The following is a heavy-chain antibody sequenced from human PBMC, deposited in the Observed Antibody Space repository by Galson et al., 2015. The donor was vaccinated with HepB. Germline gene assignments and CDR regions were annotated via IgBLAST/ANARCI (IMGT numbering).Heavy chain of an antibody. J-gene: IGHJ6*02. CDR3: ARERSSGWSNYYYYGMDV. Sequence: SVKVSCKASGYTFTSYYMHWVRQAPGQGLEWMGKINPSGGRTSYAQKLQGRVTMTRDTSTSTVYMELSSLRSEDTAVYYCARERSSGWSNYYYYGMDVWGQGTTVTVSS. CDR2: INPSGGRT. V-gene: IGHV1-46*04. D-gene: IGHD6-19*01. CDR1: GYTFTSYY.